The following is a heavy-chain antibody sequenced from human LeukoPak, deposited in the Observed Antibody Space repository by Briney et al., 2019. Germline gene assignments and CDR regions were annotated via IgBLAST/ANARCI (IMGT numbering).Heavy chain of an antibody. CDR1: GFTFSSYA. CDR3: AKGRRLWFGELPRFDY. D-gene: IGHD3-10*01. J-gene: IGHJ4*02. CDR2: ISGSGGST. Sequence: GGSLRLSCAASGFTFSSYAMSWVRQAPGKGLEWVSAISGSGGSTYYADSVKGRFTISRDNSKNTLYLQMNSLRAEDTAVYYCAKGRRLWFGELPRFDYWGQGTLVTVSS. V-gene: IGHV3-23*01.